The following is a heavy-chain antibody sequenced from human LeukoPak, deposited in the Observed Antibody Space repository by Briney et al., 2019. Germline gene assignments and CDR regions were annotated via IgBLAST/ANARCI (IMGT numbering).Heavy chain of an antibody. CDR2: IIPIFGTA. CDR1: GYTFTSYA. CDR3: ARDPRGTVTTFDY. D-gene: IGHD4-17*01. Sequence: ASVKVSCKASGYTFTSYAMHWVRQAPGQGLEWMGGIIPIFGTANYAQKFQGRVTITADESTSTAYMELSSLRSEDTAVYYCARDPRGTVTTFDYWGQGTLVTVSS. V-gene: IGHV1-69*13. J-gene: IGHJ4*02.